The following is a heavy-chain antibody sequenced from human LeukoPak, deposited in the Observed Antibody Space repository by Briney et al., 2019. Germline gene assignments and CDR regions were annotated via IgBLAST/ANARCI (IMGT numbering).Heavy chain of an antibody. V-gene: IGHV3-33*01. D-gene: IGHD1-26*01. CDR1: GLIFSHYG. CDR2: IWYDGSKK. Sequence: PGTSLRLSCAASGLIFSHYGMHWFRQSPGKGLDWVALIWYDGSKKYYADSVKGRFTISRDNAKDTLYLQMDSLRVEDTAVYYCTVWSGSSYLEYLQHWGQGTLVSVSA. CDR3: TVWSGSSYLEYLQH. J-gene: IGHJ1*01.